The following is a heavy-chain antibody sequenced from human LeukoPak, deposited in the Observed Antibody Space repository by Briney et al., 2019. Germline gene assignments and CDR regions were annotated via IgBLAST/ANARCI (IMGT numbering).Heavy chain of an antibody. CDR2: INHRGST. D-gene: IGHD4-11*01. CDR3: ARDPTTVMTVPWYFDT. V-gene: IGHV4-34*01. Sequence: PSETLSLTCAVYDGSFTGYFWNWIRQSPGKGLEWIGEINHRGSTNYNPSLKSRLTISVDTSKNQFSLRLTSVTAADAGVYFCARDPTTVMTVPWYFDTWGQGTLVTVSS. J-gene: IGHJ4*02. CDR1: DGSFTGYF.